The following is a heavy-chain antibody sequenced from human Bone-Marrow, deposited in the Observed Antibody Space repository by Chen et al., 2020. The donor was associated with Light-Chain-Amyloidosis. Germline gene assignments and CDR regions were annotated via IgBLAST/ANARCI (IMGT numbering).Heavy chain of an antibody. CDR1: GGSFSGYY. CDR3: ARAPSLGYYDSSGYKGYYFDY. V-gene: IGHV4-34*01. Sequence: QVQLQQWGAGLLKPSETLSLTCAVYGGSFSGYYWSWIRQPPGKGLEWIGEINHSGSTNYNPSHKRRVTISVDTSKNQFSLKLSSVTAADTAVYYCARAPSLGYYDSSGYKGYYFDYWGQGTLVTVSS. CDR2: INHSGST. J-gene: IGHJ4*02. D-gene: IGHD3-22*01.